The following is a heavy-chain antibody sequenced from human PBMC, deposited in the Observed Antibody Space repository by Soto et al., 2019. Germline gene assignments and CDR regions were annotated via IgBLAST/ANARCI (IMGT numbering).Heavy chain of an antibody. CDR3: ARSNYDFWSGGSLDI. CDR1: GFSFGSYL. D-gene: IGHD3-3*01. J-gene: IGHJ3*02. Sequence: GGSLRLSCAASGFSFGSYLMNWVRQAPGKGLEWVANIKQDGSQKYYVDSVKGRFTISRDNAKNSLYLQMNSLRAEDTAIYYCARSNYDFWSGGSLDISGQGTMDTVSS. CDR2: IKQDGSQK. V-gene: IGHV3-7*03.